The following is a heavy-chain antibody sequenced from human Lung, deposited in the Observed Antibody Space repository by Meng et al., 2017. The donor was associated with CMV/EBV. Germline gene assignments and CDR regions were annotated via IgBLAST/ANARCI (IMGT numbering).Heavy chain of an antibody. CDR1: GGSFSEYF. D-gene: IGHD3-3*01. CDR3: ARASLFGVVVMNYYFDS. Sequence: GXXRLSCAVYGGSFSEYFWNWIRQSPGKGLEWIGDIGHGGSTSYNPSLKGRVTISQDTSKNQFSLKLTSVTAADTAVYFCARASLFGVVVMNYYFDSWGQGXLVTVSS. CDR2: IGHGGST. V-gene: IGHV4-34*01. J-gene: IGHJ4*02.